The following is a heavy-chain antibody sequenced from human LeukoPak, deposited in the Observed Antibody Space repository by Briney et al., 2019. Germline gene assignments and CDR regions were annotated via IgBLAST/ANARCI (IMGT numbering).Heavy chain of an antibody. Sequence: ASVKVSCKASGYTFTSYDINWVRQATGQGLEWMGWMNPNSGNTGYAQKFQGRVTITRNTSISTAYMELSSLRSEDTAVYYCARVNVGYSYGRPRWFDPWGQGTLVTVSS. CDR3: ARVNVGYSYGRPRWFDP. CDR2: MNPNSGNT. CDR1: GYTFTSYD. D-gene: IGHD5-18*01. J-gene: IGHJ5*02. V-gene: IGHV1-8*03.